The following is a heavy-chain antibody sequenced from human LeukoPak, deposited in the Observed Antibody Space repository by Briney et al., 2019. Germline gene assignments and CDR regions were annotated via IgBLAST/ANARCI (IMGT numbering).Heavy chain of an antibody. J-gene: IGHJ6*02. Sequence: PGGSLRLSCEASGFTFSHYAMHWVRQAPGKGLEWVAVISYDGSNKYYADSVKGRFTISRDNSKNTLYLQMNSLRAEDTAVYYCARDRCSGGSCDGYYYGMDVWGQGTTVTVSS. D-gene: IGHD2-15*01. CDR1: GFTFSHYA. V-gene: IGHV3-30-3*01. CDR2: ISYDGSNK. CDR3: ARDRCSGGSCDGYYYGMDV.